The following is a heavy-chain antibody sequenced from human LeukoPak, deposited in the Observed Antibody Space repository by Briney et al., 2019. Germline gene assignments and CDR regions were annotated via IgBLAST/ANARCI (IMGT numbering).Heavy chain of an antibody. CDR2: INPSGGST. CDR1: GYTFSSYY. D-gene: IGHD3-3*01. Sequence: GASVKVSCKASGYTFSSYYMHWVRQAPGQGLEWMGIINPSGGSTSYAQKFQGRVTMTRDTSTSTVYMELSSLRSEDTAVYYCARASVIFGVGYGEFDYWGQGTLVTVSS. V-gene: IGHV1-46*01. J-gene: IGHJ4*02. CDR3: ARASVIFGVGYGEFDY.